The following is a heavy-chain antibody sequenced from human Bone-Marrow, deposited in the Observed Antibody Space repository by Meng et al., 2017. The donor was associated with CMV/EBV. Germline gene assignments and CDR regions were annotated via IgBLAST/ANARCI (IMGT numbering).Heavy chain of an antibody. V-gene: IGHV1-18*01. CDR3: ARVLEAAHDY. D-gene: IGHD3-3*01. CDR2: ISAYNGNT. CDR1: GYTFTSYG. Sequence: QVRLVRLEVKAKKLGASGKVYCKSSGYTFTSYGISWVRQAPGQGLEWMGWISAYNGNTNYAQKLQGRVTMTTDTSTSTAYMELRSLRSDDTAVYYCARVLEAAHDYWGQGTLVTVAS. J-gene: IGHJ4*02.